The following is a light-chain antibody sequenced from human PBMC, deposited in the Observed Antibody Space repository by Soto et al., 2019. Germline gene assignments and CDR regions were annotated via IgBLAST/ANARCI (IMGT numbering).Light chain of an antibody. Sequence: EVVMTQSPVTLSVSPGEGATLSCRASQSVISYLAWYQQKPGQAPRLLIYGASTRATDVTARFSGSGSGTEFSLTISSLQPEDFGVYYCQQYNNWPWLTFGGWTKVEI. CDR3: QQYNNWPWLT. CDR2: GAS. J-gene: IGKJ4*01. CDR1: QSVISY. V-gene: IGKV3-15*01.